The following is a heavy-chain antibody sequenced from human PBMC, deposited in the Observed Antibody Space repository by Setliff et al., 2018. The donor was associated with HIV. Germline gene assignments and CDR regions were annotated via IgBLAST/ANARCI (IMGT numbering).Heavy chain of an antibody. V-gene: IGHV3-72*01. J-gene: IGHJ5*02. CDR2: TKNKDNSFTT. D-gene: IGHD3-10*01. CDR1: GFTFSNFG. Sequence: PGGSLRLSCVASGFTFSNFGMSWVRQAPGKGLEWVGRTKNKDNSFTTEYAASVKGRFTISRDDSKNSLSLHMNSLKTEDTAVYYCAVWIREVISWGRGTLVTVSS. CDR3: AVWIREVIS.